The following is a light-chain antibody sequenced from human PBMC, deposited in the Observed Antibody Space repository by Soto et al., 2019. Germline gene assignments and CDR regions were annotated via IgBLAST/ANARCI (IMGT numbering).Light chain of an antibody. V-gene: IGKV1-5*03. J-gene: IGKJ1*01. Sequence: DIQMTQSPSTLSASLGDKVTITCRASQSISSWLAWYQQKPGKAPTLLIYKASSLESGVPSRFSGSGSGTGFTLAIRSLQPDDFATYYCQQYHSYPLTCGQGTKVEIK. CDR1: QSISSW. CDR2: KAS. CDR3: QQYHSYPLT.